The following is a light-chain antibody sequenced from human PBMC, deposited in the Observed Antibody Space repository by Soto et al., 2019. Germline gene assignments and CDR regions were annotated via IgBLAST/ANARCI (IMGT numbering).Light chain of an antibody. CDR1: QSISHW. CDR3: QHYYSFPFT. CDR2: NVS. Sequence: DIQMTQSPSTLSASVGDRVTITCRASQSISHWLAWYQQKPGKAPKLLIYNVSTLQSGVPSRFSGSGSGTECTLTISGLQPDDFATYHCQHYYSFPFTFAGGTKVEIK. V-gene: IGKV1-5*03. J-gene: IGKJ4*01.